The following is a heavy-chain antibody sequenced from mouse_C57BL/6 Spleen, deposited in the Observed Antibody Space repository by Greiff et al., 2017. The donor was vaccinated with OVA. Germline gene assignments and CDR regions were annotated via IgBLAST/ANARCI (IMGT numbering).Heavy chain of an antibody. CDR1: GYTFTDYE. CDR2: IDPETGGT. V-gene: IGHV1-15*01. J-gene: IGHJ3*01. D-gene: IGHD1-3*01. Sequence: QVQLQQSGPELVRPGASVTMSCKASGYTFTDYEMHWVKQTPVYGLEWIGAIDPETGGTAYNQKFKGKAILTADKSSSTAYMVLRSLTSEDSAFSYCTSEWWFAYWGQGTLVTVSA. CDR3: TSEWWFAY.